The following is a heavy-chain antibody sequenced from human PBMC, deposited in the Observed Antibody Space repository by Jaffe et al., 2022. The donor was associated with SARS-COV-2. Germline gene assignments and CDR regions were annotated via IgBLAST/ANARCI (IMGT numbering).Heavy chain of an antibody. CDR1: GFTFSSYW. CDR2: IKQDGSEK. D-gene: IGHD3-9*01. CDR3: ARVRGLRYFDWPRKSDYYGMDV. J-gene: IGHJ6*02. Sequence: EVQLVESGGGLVQPGGSLRLSCAASGFTFSSYWMSWVRQAPGKGLEWVANIKQDGSEKYYVDSVKGRFTISRDNAKNSLYLQMNSLRAEDTAVYYCARVRGLRYFDWPRKSDYYGMDVWGQGTTVTVSS. V-gene: IGHV3-7*03.